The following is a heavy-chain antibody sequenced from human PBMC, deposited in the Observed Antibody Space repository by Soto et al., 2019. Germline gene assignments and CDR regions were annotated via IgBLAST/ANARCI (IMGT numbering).Heavy chain of an antibody. J-gene: IGHJ5*02. CDR3: ARHGGYDLWNRDWFEP. CDR1: GYSFTSYW. V-gene: IGHV5-10-1*01. CDR2: IDPSDSDT. D-gene: IGHD5-12*01. Sequence: GESLKISCKGSGYSFTSYWISWVRQMPGKGLEWMGRIDPSDSDTSYSPSFQVHVTISADKSISTAYLQWSSLKASDTAMYYCARHGGYDLWNRDWFEPWGQGTLVTVSS.